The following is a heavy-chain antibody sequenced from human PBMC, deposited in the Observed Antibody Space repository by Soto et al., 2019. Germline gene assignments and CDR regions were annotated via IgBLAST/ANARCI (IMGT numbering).Heavy chain of an antibody. Sequence: GSLRLSCAASGFTFSSYGMHWVRQAPGKGLVWVAHIKYDGTMKHYTDSVKGRFIISRDNAKNTLFLQMNSLRAEDTAVYYCARENYDFWSGYYLDYWGQGTLVTVSS. V-gene: IGHV3-30*03. CDR2: IKYDGTMK. CDR3: ARENYDFWSGYYLDY. CDR1: GFTFSSYG. D-gene: IGHD3-3*01. J-gene: IGHJ4*02.